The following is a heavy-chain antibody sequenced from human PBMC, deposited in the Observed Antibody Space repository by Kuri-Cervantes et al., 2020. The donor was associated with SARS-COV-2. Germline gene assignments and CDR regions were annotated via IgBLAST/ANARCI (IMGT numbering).Heavy chain of an antibody. CDR3: ARVPSGDGAWYFDL. Sequence: LSLTCAASGFTFRSYSMNWVRQAPGKGLEWVSDISSTSRTIYYADSVKGRFTISRDNAKNSLYLQMNSLRDEDTAVYYCARVPSGDGAWYFDLWGRGTLVTVSS. CDR1: GFTFRSYS. CDR2: ISSTSRTI. V-gene: IGHV3-48*02. J-gene: IGHJ2*01. D-gene: IGHD7-27*01.